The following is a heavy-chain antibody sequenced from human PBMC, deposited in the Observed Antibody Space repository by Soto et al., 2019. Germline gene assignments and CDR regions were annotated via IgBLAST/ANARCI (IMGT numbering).Heavy chain of an antibody. Sequence: EVQLVESGGGLVQPGGSLTLSCAASGFTFSSYWMHWVRQAPGKGVVWVSRINPDGRGTNYADSVKDQFTISRDNAKNTLYLQMNSLRPEDTAVYYCARVGQGAWYFDLWGRGTLVTVSS. CDR3: ARVGQGAWYFDL. CDR1: GFTFSSYW. CDR2: INPDGRGT. J-gene: IGHJ2*01. D-gene: IGHD1-26*01. V-gene: IGHV3-74*01.